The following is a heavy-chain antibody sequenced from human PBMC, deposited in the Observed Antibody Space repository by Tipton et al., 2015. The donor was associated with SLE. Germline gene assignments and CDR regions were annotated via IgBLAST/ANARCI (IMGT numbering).Heavy chain of an antibody. CDR3: ARGPRGSSRSDFYHGMDV. V-gene: IGHV4-34*01. CDR1: GGSFSGYY. J-gene: IGHJ6*02. Sequence: TLSLTCAVYGGSFSGYYWSWIRQPPGKGLEWIGEINHSGNTNYKPSLKSRVTISVDTSKNQLSLKLNSVTAADTAVYYCARGPRGSSRSDFYHGMDVWGQGA. D-gene: IGHD3-16*01. CDR2: INHSGNT.